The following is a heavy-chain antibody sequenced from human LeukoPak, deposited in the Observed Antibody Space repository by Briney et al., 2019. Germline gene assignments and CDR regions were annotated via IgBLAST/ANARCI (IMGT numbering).Heavy chain of an antibody. CDR1: GGSISSGDYY. Sequence: SETLSLTCTVSGGSISSGDYYWRWIRQHPGKGLEWIGYIYYSGSTYYNSSLKSRVTISVDTSKNQFSLKVNSVTAADTAVYYCARGGGGIVVVPAAIAFDIWGQGTMVTVSS. D-gene: IGHD2-2*01. V-gene: IGHV4-31*03. J-gene: IGHJ3*02. CDR3: ARGGGGIVVVPAAIAFDI. CDR2: IYYSGST.